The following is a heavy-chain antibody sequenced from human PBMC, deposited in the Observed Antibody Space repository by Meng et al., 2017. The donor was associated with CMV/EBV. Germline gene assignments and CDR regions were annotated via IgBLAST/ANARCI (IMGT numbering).Heavy chain of an antibody. Sequence: GASLKISCAASGFTFSDHYMDWVRQAPGKGLEWLGLIKSKTDGGTTDYAAPVKGRFSISRDDSKNTLYLQMNSPKTEDTAVYYCATAPGYYASSPFDYWGQGTMVTVSS. CDR2: IKSKTDGGTT. CDR1: GFTFSDHY. D-gene: IGHD3-22*01. CDR3: ATAPGYYASSPFDY. V-gene: IGHV3-15*01. J-gene: IGHJ4*02.